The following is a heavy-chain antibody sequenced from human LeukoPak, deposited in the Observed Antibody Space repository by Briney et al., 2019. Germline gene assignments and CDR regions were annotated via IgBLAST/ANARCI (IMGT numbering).Heavy chain of an antibody. CDR2: FSGSGGST. V-gene: IGHV3-23*01. D-gene: IGHD3-22*01. J-gene: IGHJ4*02. CDR1: GFTFSSHA. Sequence: GGSLTLSCPASGFTFSSHAMSWVRQAPGNGREWVGAFSGSGGSTYYADSVKGRFTISRDNSKNTLYLQMNSLRAEDTAVYYCAKTSYDSSGYYYFDYWGQGTLVTVSS. CDR3: AKTSYDSSGYYYFDY.